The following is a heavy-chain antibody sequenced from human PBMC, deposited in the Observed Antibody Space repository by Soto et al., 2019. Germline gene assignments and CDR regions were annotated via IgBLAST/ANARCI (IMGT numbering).Heavy chain of an antibody. J-gene: IGHJ4*02. CDR2: IIPILGIA. CDR1: GGTFSSYT. D-gene: IGHD4-17*01. CDR3: ARGLRSVVDY. Sequence: QVQLVQSGAEVKKPGSSVKVSCKASGGTFSSYTISWVRQAPGQGLEWMGRIIPILGIANYAQKFQGRVKITADKSTSTAYMELSSLRSEDTAVYYCARGLRSVVDYWGQGTLVTVSA. V-gene: IGHV1-69*02.